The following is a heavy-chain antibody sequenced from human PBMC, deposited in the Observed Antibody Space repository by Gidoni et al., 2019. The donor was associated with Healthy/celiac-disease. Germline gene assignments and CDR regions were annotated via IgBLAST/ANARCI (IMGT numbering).Heavy chain of an antibody. CDR2: IIPILGIA. CDR1: GVTFSSYT. J-gene: IGHJ4*02. V-gene: IGHV1-69*02. CDR3: ARGLGWEFQL. D-gene: IGHD1-26*01. Sequence: QVQLVQSGAEVKKPGSSVKVSCKHSGVTFSSYTSSWVRQAPGQGLEWRGRIIPILGIANYAQKFQDRVTITADKSTSTAYMELSSLRSEDTAVYYCARGLGWEFQLWGQGTLVTVSS.